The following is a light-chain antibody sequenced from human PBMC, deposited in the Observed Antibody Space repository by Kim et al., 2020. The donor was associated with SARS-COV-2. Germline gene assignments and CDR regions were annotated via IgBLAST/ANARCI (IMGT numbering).Light chain of an antibody. CDR3: LQDYDYPLT. J-gene: IGKJ4*01. Sequence: AIEMTQSPSSLSASVGDTVTVTCRASQGIRNDLGWYQQKPGRAPKLLIYATSTLQSGVPSRFSGSGSGTHFNLTISSLQHEDFAIYYCLQDYDYPLTFGGGTKVDIK. V-gene: IGKV1-6*01. CDR1: QGIRND. CDR2: ATS.